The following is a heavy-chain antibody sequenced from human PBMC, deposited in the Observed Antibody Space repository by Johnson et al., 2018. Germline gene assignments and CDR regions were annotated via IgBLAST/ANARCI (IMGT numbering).Heavy chain of an antibody. V-gene: IGHV3-11*04. Sequence: QVQLVQSGGGLVKPGGSLRLSCAASGFTFSDYYMSWIRQAPGKGLEWVSYISRSGSTIYYADSVKGRFTISRDNAKNSLYLQKNSLRAKDTAVYYCAKKRERGYRADLAVWGKGTTVTVSS. CDR1: GFTFSDYY. CDR2: ISRSGSTI. D-gene: IGHD2-15*01. J-gene: IGHJ6*04. CDR3: AKKRERGYRADLAV.